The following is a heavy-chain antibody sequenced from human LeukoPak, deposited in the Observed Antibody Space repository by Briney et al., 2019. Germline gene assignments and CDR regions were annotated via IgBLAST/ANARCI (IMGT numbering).Heavy chain of an antibody. CDR3: AKDDDFWSGYLDY. CDR1: GFTFSSYA. D-gene: IGHD3-3*01. V-gene: IGHV3-23*01. Sequence: GGSLRLSCAASGFTFSSYAMSWVRQAPGMGLEWVSAISGSGGSTYYADSVKGRFTISRDNSKNTLYLQMNSLRAEDTAVYYCAKDDDFWSGYLDYWGQGTLVTVSS. CDR2: ISGSGGST. J-gene: IGHJ4*02.